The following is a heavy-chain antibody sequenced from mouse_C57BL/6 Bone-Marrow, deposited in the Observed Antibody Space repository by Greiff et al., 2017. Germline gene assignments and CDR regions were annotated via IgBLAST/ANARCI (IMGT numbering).Heavy chain of an antibody. V-gene: IGHV3-6*01. J-gene: IGHJ3*01. CDR3: ARDLRLAY. CDR1: GYSITSGYY. CDR2: ISYDGSN. Sequence: EVKLVESGPGLVKPSQSLSLTCSVTGYSITSGYYWNWIRQFPGNKLEWMGYISYDGSNNYNPSLKNRISITRDTSTNQFFLKLNSVTTEDTATYYCARDLRLAYWGQGTLVTVSA.